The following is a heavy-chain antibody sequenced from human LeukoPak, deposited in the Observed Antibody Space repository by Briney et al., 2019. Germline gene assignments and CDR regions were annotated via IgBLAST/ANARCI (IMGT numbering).Heavy chain of an antibody. CDR2: IWYDGSNK. D-gene: IGHD3-22*01. Sequence: GGSLRLTCAASGFTFSSYGMHWVRQAPGKGLEWVAVIWYDGSNKYYADSVKGRFTIPRDNSKNTLYLQMNSLRAEDTAVYYCARDGGITMITYFDYWGQGTLVTVSS. CDR3: ARDGGITMITYFDY. J-gene: IGHJ4*02. V-gene: IGHV3-33*01. CDR1: GFTFSSYG.